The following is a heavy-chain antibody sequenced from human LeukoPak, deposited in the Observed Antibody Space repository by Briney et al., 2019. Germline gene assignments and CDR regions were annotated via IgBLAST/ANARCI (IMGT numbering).Heavy chain of an antibody. CDR2: IYYRGST. J-gene: IGHJ5*02. Sequence: SETLSLTCTVSGGSISSSSYYWGWIRQPPGKGLERIGSIYYRGSTYYNPSLKSRVTIFVDTSTNQFSLKLSSVTAADTAVYYCARQGFDITMARGLSLGRFDPWGQGTLVTVSS. D-gene: IGHD3-10*01. V-gene: IGHV4-39*01. CDR1: GGSISSSSYY. CDR3: ARQGFDITMARGLSLGRFDP.